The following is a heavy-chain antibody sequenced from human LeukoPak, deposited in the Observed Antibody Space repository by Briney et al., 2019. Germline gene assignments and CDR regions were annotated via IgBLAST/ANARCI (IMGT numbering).Heavy chain of an antibody. CDR3: AKDYSSVVTQIFDY. CDR2: ISGSGHST. Sequence: SGGSLRLSCAASGFTFSTYAMSWVRQAPGKGLEWVSAISGSGHSTYYADSVKGRFTNSRDNSKNTLYLQMNSLRAEDTAVYYCAKDYSSVVTQIFDYWGQGTLVTVSS. V-gene: IGHV3-23*01. D-gene: IGHD4-23*01. J-gene: IGHJ4*02. CDR1: GFTFSTYA.